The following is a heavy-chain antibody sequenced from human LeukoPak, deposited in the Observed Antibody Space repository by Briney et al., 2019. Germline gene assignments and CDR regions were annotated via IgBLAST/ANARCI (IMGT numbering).Heavy chain of an antibody. CDR2: ISWNSGSI. CDR1: GFTFDDYA. D-gene: IGHD6-19*01. V-gene: IGHV3-9*01. Sequence: PGRSLRLSCAASGFTFDDYAMHWVRQAPGKGLEWVSGISWNSGSIGYADSVKGRFTISRDNAKNSLYLQMNSLRAEDTAVYYCAREGIAVAAGVDYWGQGTLVTVSS. CDR3: AREGIAVAAGVDY. J-gene: IGHJ4*02.